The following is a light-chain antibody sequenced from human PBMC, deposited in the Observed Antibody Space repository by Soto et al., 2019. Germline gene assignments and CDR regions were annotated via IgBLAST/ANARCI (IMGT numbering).Light chain of an antibody. CDR3: QQYGSSPPYT. CDR1: QSVSSSY. V-gene: IGKV3-20*01. Sequence: EIVLTQSPGTLSLSPGERATLSCRASQSVSSSYLAWYPQKPGQAPRLLIYGASSRATGIPDRFSGSGSGTDFTITISRLEPEDFAVYYCQQYGSSPPYTFGQGTKLEIK. CDR2: GAS. J-gene: IGKJ2*01.